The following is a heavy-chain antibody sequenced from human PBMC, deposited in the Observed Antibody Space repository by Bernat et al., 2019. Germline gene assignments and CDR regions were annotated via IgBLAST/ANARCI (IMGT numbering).Heavy chain of an antibody. CDR3: ASSDMTTVTSGDY. D-gene: IGHD4-17*01. CDR1: GGSISSSSYW. V-gene: IGHV4-39*01. CDR2: IYYSGTT. J-gene: IGHJ4*02. Sequence: QVQLQESGPGLVKPSETLSLTCTVSGGSISSSSYWWGWIRQPPGKGLEWIGSIYYSGTTYYNPSLKSRVTISVDTSKNQFSLKLSSVTAADTAVYYCASSDMTTVTSGDYWGQGTLVTVSS.